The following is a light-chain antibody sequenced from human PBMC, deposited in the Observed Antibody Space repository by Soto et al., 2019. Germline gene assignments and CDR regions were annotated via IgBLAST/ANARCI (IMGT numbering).Light chain of an antibody. Sequence: QSALTQPASVSGTPGQSITISCTGTSSDVGGYNYVSWYQQHPGKAPKLMIYDVSKRPSGVSNRFSGSKSDNTASLTISGLQAEDEADYYCSSYTSSSTLVFGGGTKLTVL. CDR1: SSDVGGYNY. J-gene: IGLJ2*01. CDR3: SSYTSSSTLV. V-gene: IGLV2-14*01. CDR2: DVS.